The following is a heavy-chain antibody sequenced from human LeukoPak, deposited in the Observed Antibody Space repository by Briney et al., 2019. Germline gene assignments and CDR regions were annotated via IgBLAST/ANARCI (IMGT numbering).Heavy chain of an antibody. V-gene: IGHV3-23*01. CDR3: AREVYSSGWSSFDY. CDR2: ISGNGGST. J-gene: IGHJ4*02. Sequence: GGSLRLSCVASGFSFSSYVMNWVRQAPGTGLEWVSAISGNGGSTYYADSVKGRFTISRDNAKNTLYLQMNSLRAEDTAVYYCAREVYSSGWSSFDYWGQGTLVTVSS. D-gene: IGHD6-19*01. CDR1: GFSFSSYV.